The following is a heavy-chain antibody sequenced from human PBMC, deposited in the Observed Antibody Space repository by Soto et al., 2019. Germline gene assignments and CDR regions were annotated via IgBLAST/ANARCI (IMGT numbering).Heavy chain of an antibody. J-gene: IGHJ4*02. D-gene: IGHD6-19*01. CDR3: AKAGQTGYSSGWLGY. CDR1: GFTFDDYA. V-gene: IGHV3-9*01. Sequence: EVQLVESGGGLVQPGRSLRLSCAASGFTFDDYAMHWVRQAPGKGLEWVSGISWNSGSIGYADTVKGRFTISGDNAKNSRDLERNSLRAEDTALYYCAKAGQTGYSSGWLGYWGQGTMVTVCS. CDR2: ISWNSGSI.